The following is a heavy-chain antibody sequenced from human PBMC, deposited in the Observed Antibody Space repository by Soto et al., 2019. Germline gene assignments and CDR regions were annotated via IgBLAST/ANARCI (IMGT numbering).Heavy chain of an antibody. Sequence: QVQLVQSGAEVKKPGASVKVSCKASGYTFTSYAMHWVRQAPGQRLEWMGWINAGNDNTKYSQKFQGRVTITRDTSASTAYMELSSLRSEDTAVYYCARDTGTHYDISFQHWGQGTLVTVSS. D-gene: IGHD3-9*01. CDR2: INAGNDNT. CDR1: GYTFTSYA. CDR3: ARDTGTHYDISFQH. J-gene: IGHJ1*01. V-gene: IGHV1-3*01.